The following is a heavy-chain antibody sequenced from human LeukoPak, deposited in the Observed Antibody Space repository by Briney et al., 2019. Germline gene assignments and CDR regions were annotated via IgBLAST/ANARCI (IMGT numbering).Heavy chain of an antibody. CDR1: GFTFSSYG. D-gene: IGHD3-10*01. Sequence: GGSLRLSCAASGFTFSSYGMHWVRQAPGKGLEWVAVIWYDGSNKYYADSVKGRFTISRDNSKNTLYLQMNSLRAEDTAAYYCAKGSDGTRFVDYWGQGTLVTVSS. CDR2: IWYDGSNK. CDR3: AKGSDGTRFVDY. V-gene: IGHV3-33*06. J-gene: IGHJ4*02.